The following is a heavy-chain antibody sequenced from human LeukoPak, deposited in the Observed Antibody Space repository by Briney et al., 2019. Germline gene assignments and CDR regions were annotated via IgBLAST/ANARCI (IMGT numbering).Heavy chain of an antibody. CDR1: GFSFYDYA. CDR2: ISGDGGRT. CDR3: VKDRLYCSSSTCYYYYGMDV. D-gene: IGHD2-2*01. J-gene: IGHJ6*02. Sequence: PGGSLRLSCAASGFSFYDYAMHWVRQVAGKGLEWVSLISGDGGRTYYVDSVKGRFTISRDNSKNSLYLQMNSLTTEDTALYYCVKDRLYCSSSTCYYYYGMDVWGQGTTVTVSS. V-gene: IGHV3-43*02.